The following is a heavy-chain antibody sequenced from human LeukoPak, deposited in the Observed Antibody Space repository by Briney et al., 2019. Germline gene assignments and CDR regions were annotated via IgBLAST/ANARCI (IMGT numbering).Heavy chain of an antibody. V-gene: IGHV3-30*18. CDR2: ISYGGSNK. CDR3: AKDMGGGSRTYYDFWSFYYYGMDV. Sequence: PGRSLRLSCAASGFTFSSYGMHWVRQAPGKGLEWVAVISYGGSNKYYADSVKGRFTISRDNSKNTLYLQMNSLRAEDTAVYYCAKDMGGGSRTYYDFWSFYYYGMDVWGQGITVTVSS. CDR1: GFTFSSYG. J-gene: IGHJ6*02. D-gene: IGHD3-3*01.